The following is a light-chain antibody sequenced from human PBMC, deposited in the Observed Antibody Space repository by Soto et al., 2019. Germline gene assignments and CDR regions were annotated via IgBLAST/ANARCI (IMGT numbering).Light chain of an antibody. V-gene: IGKV1-33*01. CDR3: QQSDSLPIT. CDR2: DAS. J-gene: IGKJ5*01. CDR1: QDISNY. Sequence: DIQMTQSPSSLSASVGDRVTITCRASQDISNYLNWYQQRPGKAPKLLIYDASNLERGVPSRFSGTRSGTHFTFSITSLPPEDVAPYYCQQSDSLPITFGQGTRREI.